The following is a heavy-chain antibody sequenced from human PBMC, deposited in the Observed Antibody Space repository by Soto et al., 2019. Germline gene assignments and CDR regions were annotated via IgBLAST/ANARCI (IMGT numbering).Heavy chain of an antibody. CDR1: GGSISSGGYY. D-gene: IGHD5-18*01. J-gene: IGHJ6*02. Sequence: QVQLQESGPGLVKPSQTLSLTCTVSGGSISSGGYYWSWIRQHPGKGLEWIGYIYYSGSTYYNPSLKSRVTISVDTSKNQFSLKLSSVTAADTAVYYCAREMDTMNYYYYGMDVWGQGTTVTVSS. V-gene: IGHV4-31*03. CDR3: AREMDTMNYYYYGMDV. CDR2: IYYSGST.